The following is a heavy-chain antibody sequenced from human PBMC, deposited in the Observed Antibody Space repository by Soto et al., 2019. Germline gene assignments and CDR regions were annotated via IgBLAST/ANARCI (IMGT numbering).Heavy chain of an antibody. CDR2: IKQDGSEK. V-gene: IGHV3-7*03. D-gene: IGHD3-3*01. Sequence: GGSLRLSCAASGFTFSSYWMSWVRQAPGKGLEWVANIKQDGSEKYYVDSVKGRFTISRDSAKNSLYLQMNSLRAEDTAVYYCARDPQQDFWSGYYLYYYYGMDVWGQETTVTVS. CDR3: ARDPQQDFWSGYYLYYYYGMDV. CDR1: GFTFSSYW. J-gene: IGHJ6*02.